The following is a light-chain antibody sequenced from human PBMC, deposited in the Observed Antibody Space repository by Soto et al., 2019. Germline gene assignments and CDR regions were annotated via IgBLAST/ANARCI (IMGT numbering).Light chain of an antibody. Sequence: EIVLTQSPGTLSLSPGERATLSSRASQSVSSSYLAWYQQKPGQAPRLLIYGASSRSTGIPDRFSGSGSGTEFTLTISRLEPEDFAVYYCQQYGRSPLTFGGGTKVEIK. J-gene: IGKJ4*01. V-gene: IGKV3-20*01. CDR3: QQYGRSPLT. CDR1: QSVSSSY. CDR2: GAS.